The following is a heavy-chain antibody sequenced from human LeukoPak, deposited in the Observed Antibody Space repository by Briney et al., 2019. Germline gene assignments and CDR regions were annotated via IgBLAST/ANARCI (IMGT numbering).Heavy chain of an antibody. D-gene: IGHD6-19*01. CDR2: IGSSSSYI. CDR3: AREREAVAVDY. V-gene: IGHV3-21*01. CDR1: GFTFSSYS. J-gene: IGHJ4*02. Sequence: GGSLRLSCAASGFTFSSYSMNWVRQAPGKGLEWVSSIGSSSSYIYYADSVKGRFTISRDNAKNSLYLQMNSLRAEDTAVYYCAREREAVAVDYWGQGTLVTVSS.